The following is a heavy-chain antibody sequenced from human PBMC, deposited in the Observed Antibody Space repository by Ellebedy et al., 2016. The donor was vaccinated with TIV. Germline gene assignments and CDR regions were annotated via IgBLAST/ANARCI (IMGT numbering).Heavy chain of an antibody. Sequence: GGSLRLSCAASGFTFSSYWMSWVRQAPGKGLEWVANIKQDGSEKYYVDSVKGRFTISRDNAKNSLYLQMNSLRAEDTAVYYCARALHFWSGYYPPDYWGQGTLVTVSS. D-gene: IGHD3-3*02. CDR3: ARALHFWSGYYPPDY. CDR2: IKQDGSEK. V-gene: IGHV3-7*01. CDR1: GFTFSSYW. J-gene: IGHJ4*02.